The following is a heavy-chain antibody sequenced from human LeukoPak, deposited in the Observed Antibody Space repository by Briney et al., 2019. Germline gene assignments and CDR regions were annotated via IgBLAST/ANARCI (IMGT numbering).Heavy chain of an antibody. D-gene: IGHD5-24*01. CDR2: LYSGGTI. CDR1: GFTVSTSD. Sequence: PGGSLRLSCAASGFTVSTSDMSWVRQAPGKGLEWVSVLYSGGTIDSADSVEGRFTISRDNSKNTLYLQMNSLRVEDTAVYYCARHREMSTRDFEYWGQGTLVTVSS. J-gene: IGHJ4*02. V-gene: IGHV3-53*01. CDR3: ARHREMSTRDFEY.